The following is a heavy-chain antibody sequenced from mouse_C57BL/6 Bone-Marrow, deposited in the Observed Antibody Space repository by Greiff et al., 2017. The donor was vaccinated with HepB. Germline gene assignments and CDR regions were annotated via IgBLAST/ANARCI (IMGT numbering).Heavy chain of an antibody. J-gene: IGHJ2*01. CDR1: GFTFSSYA. Sequence: EVKLVESGGGLVKPGGSLKLSCAASGFTFSSYAMSWVRQTPEKRLEWVATISDGGSYTYYPDNVKGRFTISRDNAKNNLYLQMSHLKSEDTAMYYCAREYDYDGDFDYWGQGTTLTVSS. V-gene: IGHV5-4*01. D-gene: IGHD2-4*01. CDR2: ISDGGSYT. CDR3: AREYDYDGDFDY.